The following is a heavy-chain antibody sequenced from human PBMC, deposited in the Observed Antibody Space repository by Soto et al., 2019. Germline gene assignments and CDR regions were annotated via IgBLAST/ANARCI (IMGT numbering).Heavy chain of an antibody. CDR3: AKKSCSSPGCPYGMDV. V-gene: IGHV3-23*01. J-gene: IGHJ6*02. CDR2: ISFTGDSR. D-gene: IGHD2-2*01. CDR1: GFNFNAYV. Sequence: GGSLRLSCAASGFNFNAYVMNWLRQAPGKGLEWVSIISFTGDSRYYADSVKDRFTISRDNSQNTLYLQMNSLRAEDTAVYYCAKKSCSSPGCPYGMDVWGQGTTVTVSS.